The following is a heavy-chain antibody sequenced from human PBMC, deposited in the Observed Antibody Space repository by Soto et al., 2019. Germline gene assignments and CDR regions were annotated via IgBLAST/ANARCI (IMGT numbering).Heavy chain of an antibody. V-gene: IGHV1-69*13. CDR1: GGTFSSYA. J-gene: IGHJ4*01. Sequence: SVKVSCKASGGTFSSYAISWVRQAPGQGLEWMGGIIPIFGTANYAQKFQGRVTITADESTSTAYMELSSLRSEDTAVYYCARDQVGGGYSGYDPQRWSDHGDLHCVQG. CDR3: ARDQVGGGYSGYDPQRWSDHGDLH. D-gene: IGHD5-12*01. CDR2: IIPIFGTA.